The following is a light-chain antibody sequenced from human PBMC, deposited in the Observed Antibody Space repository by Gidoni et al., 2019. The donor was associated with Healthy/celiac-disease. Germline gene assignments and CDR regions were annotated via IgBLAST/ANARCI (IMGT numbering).Light chain of an antibody. J-gene: IGKJ3*01. CDR1: QSVSSSY. V-gene: IGKV3-20*01. CDR3: QQYGSSPPLT. Sequence: IVLPPSPGTLSLSPGERATLSCRASQSVSSSYLAWYQQKPGQAPRLLIYGAASRATGIPDRFSGSGSGTDFTLTISRLEPEDFAVYYCQQYGSSPPLTFXPXTKVDIK. CDR2: GAA.